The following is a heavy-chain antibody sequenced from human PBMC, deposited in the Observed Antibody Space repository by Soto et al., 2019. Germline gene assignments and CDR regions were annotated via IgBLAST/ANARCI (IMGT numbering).Heavy chain of an antibody. CDR3: ARDSVYSNYYYYYGMDV. V-gene: IGHV3-21*01. CDR2: ISSSSSYM. CDR1: GFTFSNYT. D-gene: IGHD4-4*01. J-gene: IGHJ6*02. Sequence: CGSMRLSCAASGFTFSNYTMNWVLQAQGKGLEWVSSISSSSSYMQYADSAKGRFTISRDNAKNSLYLQMNSLRAEDTAVYYCARDSVYSNYYYYYGMDVWGQGTTVTVS.